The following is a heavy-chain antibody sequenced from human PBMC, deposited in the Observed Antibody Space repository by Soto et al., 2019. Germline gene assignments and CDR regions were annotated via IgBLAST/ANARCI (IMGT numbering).Heavy chain of an antibody. CDR1: GFTFSNYA. Sequence: RLSCAASGFTFSNYAMHWVRQAPGKGLEWLAVISYHGSDKYYADSVKGRFTISRDNSKNTLYLQMDSLRAEDTGVYYCTKEVRDYYYHGMDVWGRGTTVTVSS. V-gene: IGHV3-30*18. J-gene: IGHJ6*02. CDR2: ISYHGSDK. CDR3: TKEVRDYYYHGMDV.